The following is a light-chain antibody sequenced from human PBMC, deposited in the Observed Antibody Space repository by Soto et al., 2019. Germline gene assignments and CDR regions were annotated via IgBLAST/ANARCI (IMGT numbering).Light chain of an antibody. CDR1: SSNIGAGYD. CDR3: QSYDSSLSGWV. J-gene: IGLJ3*02. CDR2: GNS. Sequence: QSVLTQPPSVSGAPGQRVTMSCTGSSSNIGAGYDVHWYQQLPGTAPKLLIYGNSNRPSGVPDRFSGSKSGTSASLAITGLQAEDEADYYCQSYDSSLSGWVFGGRTKSPS. V-gene: IGLV1-40*01.